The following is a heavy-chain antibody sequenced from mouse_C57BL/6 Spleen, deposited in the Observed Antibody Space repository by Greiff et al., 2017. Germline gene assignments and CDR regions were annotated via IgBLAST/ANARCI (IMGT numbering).Heavy chain of an antibody. V-gene: IGHV6-3*01. Sequence: DVKLVESGGGLVQPGGSMKLSCVASGFTFSNYWMNWVRQSPEKGLEWVAQIRLKSDNYATHYAESVKGRFTISRDDSKSSVYLQMNNLRAEDTGIYYCTVFYDGYYGAWFAYWGQGTLVTVSA. CDR3: TVFYDGYYGAWFAY. CDR2: IRLKSDNYAT. CDR1: GFTFSNYW. D-gene: IGHD2-3*01. J-gene: IGHJ3*01.